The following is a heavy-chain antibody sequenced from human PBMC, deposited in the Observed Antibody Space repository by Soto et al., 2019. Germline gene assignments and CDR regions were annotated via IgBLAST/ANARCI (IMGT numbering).Heavy chain of an antibody. CDR3: AREVNYADRYYFDF. Sequence: PGGSLRLSCSASGLTFSDYYISWIRQAPGKGLEWISYISSSGNTIYYAESVRGRFTISRDNARNSLYLQMSSLRAEDTALYYCAREVNYADRYYFDFWGQGTLVTVSS. V-gene: IGHV3-11*01. J-gene: IGHJ4*02. CDR1: GLTFSDYY. D-gene: IGHD4-17*01. CDR2: ISSSGNTI.